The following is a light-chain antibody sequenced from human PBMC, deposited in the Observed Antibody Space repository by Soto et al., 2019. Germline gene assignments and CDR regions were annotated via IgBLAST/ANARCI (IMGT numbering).Light chain of an antibody. CDR1: SSDVGGYNH. Sequence: QSVLTQPASVSGSPGQSITISCTGTSSDVGGYNHVSWYQHHPGKAPKRSIYEVTKRPSGVSNRFSGSKSGDTASLTISGLQAEDEADYYSSSHTHSTTLIFGTGTKLTVL. CDR2: EVT. J-gene: IGLJ1*01. CDR3: SSHTHSTTLI. V-gene: IGLV2-14*01.